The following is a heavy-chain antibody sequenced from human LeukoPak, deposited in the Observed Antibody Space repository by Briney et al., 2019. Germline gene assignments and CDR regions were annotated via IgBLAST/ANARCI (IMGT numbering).Heavy chain of an antibody. D-gene: IGHD6-13*01. CDR3: ARDASDLAAGTWFDY. Sequence: SETLSLTCAVYGGSFSGYYWSWIRQPPGKGLEWIGGINHSGSTNYNPSLKSRVTISVDTSKNQFSLKLSSVTAADTAVYYCARDASDLAAGTWFDYWGQGTLVTVSS. CDR2: INHSGST. V-gene: IGHV4-34*01. CDR1: GGSFSGYY. J-gene: IGHJ4*02.